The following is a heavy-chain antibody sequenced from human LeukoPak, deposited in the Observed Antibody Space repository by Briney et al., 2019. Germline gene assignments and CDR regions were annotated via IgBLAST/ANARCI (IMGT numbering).Heavy chain of an antibody. CDR3: ASGDNDPLFDY. V-gene: IGHV4-31*03. Sequence: PSETLSLTCTVSGGSISGSSYYWSWIRQHPGKGLEWIGSIYYSGSTNYNPSLQGRVTISLDTSRNQFSLKLSSVTAADTAVYYCASGDNDPLFDYWGQGTLVTVSS. CDR2: IYYSGST. J-gene: IGHJ4*02. CDR1: GGSISGSSYY. D-gene: IGHD1-1*01.